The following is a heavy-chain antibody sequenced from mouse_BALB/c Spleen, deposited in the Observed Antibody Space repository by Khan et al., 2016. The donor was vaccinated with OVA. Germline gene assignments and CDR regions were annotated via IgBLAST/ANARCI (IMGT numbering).Heavy chain of an antibody. CDR1: GYIFTDYY. Sequence: QVQLQQAVAEVARPGASVRLSCKASGYIFTDYYIKWVKQRTGQGLEWIGEIYPGSVNTYYNEKFKGKATLTADKSSSTAYMQLSSLTSEDSAVYFCARRESGRDDYFDYWGQGTTLTVSS. D-gene: IGHD2-13*01. CDR3: ARRESGRDDYFDY. CDR2: IYPGSVNT. J-gene: IGHJ2*01. V-gene: IGHV1-77*01.